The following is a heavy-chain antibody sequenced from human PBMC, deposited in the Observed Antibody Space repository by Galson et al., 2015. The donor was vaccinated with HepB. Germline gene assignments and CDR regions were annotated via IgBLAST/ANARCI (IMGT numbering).Heavy chain of an antibody. J-gene: IGHJ4*02. V-gene: IGHV3-64*02. CDR2: ISSNGGST. Sequence: SLRLSCAASGFTFSSYAMYWVRQAPGKGLEYVSAISSNGGSTYYADSVKGRFTISRDNSKNTLYLQMGSLRAEDMAVYYCARGRSHYGGPGDGYYFDYWGQGTLVTVSS. CDR3: ARGRSHYGGPGDGYYFDY. D-gene: IGHD4-23*01. CDR1: GFTFSSYA.